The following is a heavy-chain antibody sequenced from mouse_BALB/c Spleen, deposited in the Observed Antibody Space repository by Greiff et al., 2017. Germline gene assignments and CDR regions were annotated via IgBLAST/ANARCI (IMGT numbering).Heavy chain of an antibody. CDR1: GYSITSDYA. CDR3: ARRGDYGNSYAMDY. CDR2: ISYSGST. D-gene: IGHD2-1*01. J-gene: IGHJ4*01. Sequence: VQLKESGPGLVKPSQSLSLTCTVTGYSITSDYAWNWIRQFPGNKLEWMGYISYSGSTSYNPSLKSRISITRDTSKNQFFLQLNSVTTEDTATYYCARRGDYGNSYAMDYWGQGTSVTVSS. V-gene: IGHV3-2*02.